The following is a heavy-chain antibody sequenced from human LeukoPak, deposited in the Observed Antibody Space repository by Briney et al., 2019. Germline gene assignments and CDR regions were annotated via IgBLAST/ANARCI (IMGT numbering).Heavy chain of an antibody. CDR1: GGSMKSGSYY. CDR3: ARDDYGDYGVSAFDI. D-gene: IGHD4-17*01. CDR2: IYYSGST. Sequence: PSETLSLTCTVSGGSMKSGSYYWSWIRQPPGKGLEWIGNIYYSGSTYYNPSLKSRVTISVDTSNNQFSLKLSAVTAADTAVYYCARDDYGDYGVSAFDIWGQGTMVTVSS. J-gene: IGHJ3*02. V-gene: IGHV4-39*02.